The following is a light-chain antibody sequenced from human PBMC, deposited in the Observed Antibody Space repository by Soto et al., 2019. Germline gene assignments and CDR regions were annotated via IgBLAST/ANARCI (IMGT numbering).Light chain of an antibody. V-gene: IGKV3-20*01. CDR3: HQYDSWT. CDR2: GAS. CDR1: QSFNSIY. Sequence: IVLTQSPGTLSFSPGERATLSCRASQSFNSIYLAWYQQKPGQAPRLLIYGASSRATGIPDRFSGSGSGTDFTLTISRLEPEDFAVYYCHQYDSWTFGQGTKVDIK. J-gene: IGKJ1*01.